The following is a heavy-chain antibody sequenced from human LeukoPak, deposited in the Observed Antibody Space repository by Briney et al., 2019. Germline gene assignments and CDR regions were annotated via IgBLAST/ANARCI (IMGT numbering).Heavy chain of an antibody. V-gene: IGHV4-59*02. D-gene: IGHD3-10*01. CDR1: GGSVSDYY. Sequence: SETLSLTCTISGGSVSDYYWSWIRQSPGKGLEWIGYIYHTGSTSYSPSLKSRVTISADTSQNQFSLKLSSVTAADTAVYYCARAVGGDGSGSLWGPGTLVTVSS. CDR2: IYHTGST. CDR3: ARAVGGDGSGSL. J-gene: IGHJ4*02.